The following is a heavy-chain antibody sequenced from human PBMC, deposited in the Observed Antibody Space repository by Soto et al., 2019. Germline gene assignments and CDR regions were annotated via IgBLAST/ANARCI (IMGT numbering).Heavy chain of an antibody. CDR3: ARDSDYIIDY. D-gene: IGHD4-17*01. CDR1: CSTFPSYG. Sequence: ASVKVSCTGSCSTFPSYGISWVRQAPGQGLEWMGWISAYNGNTNYAQKLQGRVTMTTDTFTSTAYMELRSLRSDDTAVYYCARDSDYIIDYWGQGTQVTVS. CDR2: ISAYNGNT. J-gene: IGHJ4*02. V-gene: IGHV1-18*04.